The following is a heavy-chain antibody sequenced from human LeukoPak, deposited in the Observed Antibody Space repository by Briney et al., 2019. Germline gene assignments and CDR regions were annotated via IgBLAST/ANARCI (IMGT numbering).Heavy chain of an antibody. CDR1: GYTFSGYY. CDR2: INPKSGGT. V-gene: IGHV1-2*02. CDR3: ARSDRGAARDY. J-gene: IGHJ4*02. D-gene: IGHD6-6*01. Sequence: GASVKVSCKASGYTFSGYYMHWVRQAPGQGLERMGWINPKSGGTNEAQKFHDRVTMTRDTSISTAYMELSRLRSDDTAVYYCARSDRGAARDYWGQGTLVTVSS.